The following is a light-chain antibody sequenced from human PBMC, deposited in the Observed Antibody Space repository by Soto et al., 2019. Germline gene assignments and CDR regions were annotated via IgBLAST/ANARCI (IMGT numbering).Light chain of an antibody. CDR2: GAS. Sequence: EIVLTQSPGTLSLSPGESGTLSCRASQSLGTNFLAWFQQKPGQAPRLLIYGASTRAIGIPDRFSGSGSGTDFNLTITRLEPEDSAVYYCQHYGVSPRTFGQGTKVQIK. J-gene: IGKJ1*01. V-gene: IGKV3-20*01. CDR1: QSLGTNF. CDR3: QHYGVSPRT.